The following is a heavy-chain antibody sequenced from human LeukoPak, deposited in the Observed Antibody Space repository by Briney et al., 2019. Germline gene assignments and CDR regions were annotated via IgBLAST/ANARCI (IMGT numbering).Heavy chain of an antibody. J-gene: IGHJ3*02. D-gene: IGHD3-10*01. Sequence: GGSLRLSCAASGFTFSSYSMNWVRQAPGKGQEWVSSISSSSSYIYYADSVKGRFTISRDNAKNSLYLQMNSLRAEDTAVYYCARGSVGITMVRGVMVAFDIWGQGTMVTVSS. CDR1: GFTFSSYS. CDR3: ARGSVGITMVRGVMVAFDI. CDR2: ISSSSSYI. V-gene: IGHV3-21*01.